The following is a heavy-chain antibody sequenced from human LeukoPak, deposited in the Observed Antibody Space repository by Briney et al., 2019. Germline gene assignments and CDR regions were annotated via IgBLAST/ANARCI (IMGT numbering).Heavy chain of an antibody. V-gene: IGHV2-5*02. D-gene: IGHD1/OR15-1a*01. CDR3: AHRLLKYRVTTPGAPWFDP. CDR1: GFSLSASGEG. Sequence: SGPTLVKPTQTLTLTCTFSGFSLSASGEGVGWIRQPPGKALEWLALIYWDDDKRYSPSLKTRLSIIKDTSKNQVVLTMTNMEPVDSGTYYCAHRLLKYRVTTPGAPWFDPWGQGTRSPSPQ. J-gene: IGHJ5*02. CDR2: IYWDDDK.